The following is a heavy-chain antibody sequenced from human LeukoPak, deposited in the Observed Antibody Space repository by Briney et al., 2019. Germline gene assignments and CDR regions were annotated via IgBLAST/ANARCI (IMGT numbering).Heavy chain of an antibody. J-gene: IGHJ4*02. D-gene: IGHD2-15*01. CDR1: GYTFTSYG. V-gene: IGHV1-18*01. CDR2: ISAYNGNT. Sequence: ASVKVSCKASGYTFTSYGISWVRQAPGQGLEWMGWISAYNGNTNYAQKLQGRVTMTTDTSTSTGYMELRSLRSDDTAVYYCARGDGYCSGGSCMIFDYWGQGTLVTVSS. CDR3: ARGDGYCSGGSCMIFDY.